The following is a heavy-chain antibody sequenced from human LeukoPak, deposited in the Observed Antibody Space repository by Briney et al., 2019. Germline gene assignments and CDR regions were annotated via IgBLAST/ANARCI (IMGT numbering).Heavy chain of an antibody. V-gene: IGHV3-21*01. J-gene: IGHJ4*02. CDR3: ATEKIIAAVIY. CDR1: GFTFSSYS. D-gene: IGHD6-13*01. CDR2: ISSSSSYI. Sequence: GGSLRLSCAASGFTFSSYSMSWVRQAPGKGLEWFSSISSSSSYIYYADSVKGRFTISRDNAKNSLYLQMNRLRAEHTAVYYCATEKIIAAVIYWGQGTLVTVSS.